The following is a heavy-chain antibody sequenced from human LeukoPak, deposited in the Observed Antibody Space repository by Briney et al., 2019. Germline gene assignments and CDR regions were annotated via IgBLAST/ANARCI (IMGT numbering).Heavy chain of an antibody. Sequence: PGGSLRLSCVASGFTFSSYAMTWVRQAPGKGLEWVSTTTGSGGTTYYADSVKGRFTISRDNSKNTLDLQMNSLRAEDTAVYYCARGGYVWFDPWGQGTLVTVSS. CDR3: ARGGYVWFDP. CDR2: TTGSGGTT. V-gene: IGHV3-23*01. CDR1: GFTFSSYA. D-gene: IGHD5-12*01. J-gene: IGHJ5*02.